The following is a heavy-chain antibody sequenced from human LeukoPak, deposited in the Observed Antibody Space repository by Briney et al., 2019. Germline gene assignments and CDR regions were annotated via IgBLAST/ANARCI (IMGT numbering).Heavy chain of an antibody. CDR3: AKDRSRIAAAGTPFDY. D-gene: IGHD6-13*01. Sequence: SGGSMRLSCAASGFTFSSYAMSWVRQAPGKGLEWVSAISGSGGSTYYADSVKGRFTISRDNSKNTLYLQMNSLRAEDTAVYYCAKDRSRIAAAGTPFDYWGQGTLVTVSS. CDR2: ISGSGGST. CDR1: GFTFSSYA. V-gene: IGHV3-23*01. J-gene: IGHJ4*02.